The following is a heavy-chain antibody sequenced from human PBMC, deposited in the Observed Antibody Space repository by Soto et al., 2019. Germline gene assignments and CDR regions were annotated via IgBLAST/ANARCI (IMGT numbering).Heavy chain of an antibody. CDR3: ARDYGGY. CDR2: ISSDGNSQ. V-gene: IGHV3-30-3*01. CDR1: GFTITTYA. D-gene: IGHD3-10*01. Sequence: QVQLVESGGGVVQPGRSLRLSCAASGFTITTYAMHWVRQAPAKGLEWVAVISSDGNSQFYADSLKGRFTISRDKSKNTVYLQINSLRPEDTAMYHCARDYGGYWGQGTQVIVSS. J-gene: IGHJ4*02.